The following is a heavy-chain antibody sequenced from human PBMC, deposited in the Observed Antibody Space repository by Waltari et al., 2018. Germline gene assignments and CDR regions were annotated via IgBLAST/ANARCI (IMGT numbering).Heavy chain of an antibody. CDR2: LWFEGGDE. CDR3: AKDAFGNTYMDH. Sequence: QLQLVESGGGVGEPGKSLRLSCAASGFRLSHYGMHWVRQAPGRGLEWVALLWFEGGDEYYADSVRGRFTISRDNSKNRLYLHMDSLRVDDTAVYYCAKDAFGNTYMDHWGQGTLVTVSS. D-gene: IGHD3-16*01. V-gene: IGHV3-30*13. J-gene: IGHJ4*02. CDR1: GFRLSHYG.